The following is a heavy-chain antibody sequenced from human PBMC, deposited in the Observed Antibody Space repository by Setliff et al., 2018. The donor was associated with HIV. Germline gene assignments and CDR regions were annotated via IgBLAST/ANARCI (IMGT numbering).Heavy chain of an antibody. J-gene: IGHJ4*01. CDR2: IYYSGDT. V-gene: IGHV4-39*01. Sequence: SETLSLTCTVSGGSVSSSSYYWGWIRQPTGKGLEWIGTIYYSGDTQYNPSFKTRVIMSVDTSKNQFSLRLISVTAADTAVYFCATLRWLRSKHSDYWGQGILVTVSS. CDR3: ATLRWLRSKHSDY. D-gene: IGHD5-12*01. CDR1: GGSVSSSSYY.